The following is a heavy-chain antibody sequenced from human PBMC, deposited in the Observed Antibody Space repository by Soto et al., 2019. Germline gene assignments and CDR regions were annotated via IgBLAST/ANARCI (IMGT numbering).Heavy chain of an antibody. CDR3: ARGGYYYDSSGYYLDY. CDR1: GGTFSSYA. J-gene: IGHJ4*02. Sequence: GASVKVSCKASGGTFSSYAISWVRQAPGQGLEWMGGIIPIFGTANYAQKFQGRVTITADESTSTAYMELSSLRSEDTAVYYCARGGYYYDSSGYYLDYWGQGTLVTVSS. D-gene: IGHD3-22*01. CDR2: IIPIFGTA. V-gene: IGHV1-69*13.